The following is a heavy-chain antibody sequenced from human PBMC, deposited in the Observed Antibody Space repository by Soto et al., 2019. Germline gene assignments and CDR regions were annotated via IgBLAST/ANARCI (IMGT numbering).Heavy chain of an antibody. V-gene: IGHV2-5*02. Sequence: QITLKESGPTLVKPTQTLTLTCTFSGFSLSTSGVGVGWIRQPPGKALEWLALIYWDDDKRYSPSLKSRLTITKDTSKNQVVLTMTNMDPVDTATYYCAHRMVRGVIRTKGYYFDYWGQGTLVTVSS. CDR2: IYWDDDK. CDR1: GFSLSTSGVG. CDR3: AHRMVRGVIRTKGYYFDY. J-gene: IGHJ4*02. D-gene: IGHD3-10*01.